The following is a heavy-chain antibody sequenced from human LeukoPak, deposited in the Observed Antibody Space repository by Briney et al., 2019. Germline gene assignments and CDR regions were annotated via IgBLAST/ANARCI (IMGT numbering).Heavy chain of an antibody. V-gene: IGHV1-46*01. CDR1: GYTFTSYY. Sequence: ASVKVSCKASGYTFTSYYMHWVPQAPGQGLEWMRIINPSGGSTSYTQKFQGRVTMTRDMSTSTVYMELSSLRSEDTAVYYCARDYPGYYYDSSGYGYYYYYMDVWGKGTTVTVSS. CDR2: INPSGGST. J-gene: IGHJ6*03. D-gene: IGHD3-22*01. CDR3: ARDYPGYYYDSSGYGYYYYYMDV.